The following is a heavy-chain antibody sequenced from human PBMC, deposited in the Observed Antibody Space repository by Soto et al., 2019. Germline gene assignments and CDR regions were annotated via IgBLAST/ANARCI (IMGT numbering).Heavy chain of an antibody. CDR1: GGTFSSYA. V-gene: IGHV1-69*13. CDR2: IIPIFGTA. CDR3: ARDKAGIQYSGSYDVVKHYHYYGMDV. J-gene: IGHJ6*02. Sequence: GASVKVSCKASGGTFSSYAISWVRQAPGQGLEWMGGIIPIFGTANYAQKFQGRVTITADESTSTAYMELSSLRSEDTAVYYCARDKAGIQYSGSYDVVKHYHYYGMDVWGQGTTVTVSS. D-gene: IGHD1-26*01.